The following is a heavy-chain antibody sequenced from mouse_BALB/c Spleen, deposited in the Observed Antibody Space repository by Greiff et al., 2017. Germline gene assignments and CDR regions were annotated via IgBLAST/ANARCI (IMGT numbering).Heavy chain of an antibody. Sequence: EVKLVESGGGLVKPGGSLKLSCAASGFTFSSYAMSWVRQTPEKRLEWVASISSGGSTYYPDSVKGRFTISRDNARNILYLQMSSLRSEDTAMYYCAREIYDGYYYAMDYWGQGTSVTVSS. V-gene: IGHV5-6-5*01. D-gene: IGHD2-3*01. CDR3: AREIYDGYYYAMDY. J-gene: IGHJ4*01. CDR2: ISSGGST. CDR1: GFTFSSYA.